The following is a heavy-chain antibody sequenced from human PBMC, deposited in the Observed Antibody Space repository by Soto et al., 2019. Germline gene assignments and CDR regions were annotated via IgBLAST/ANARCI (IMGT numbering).Heavy chain of an antibody. J-gene: IGHJ6*02. CDR3: ARGGYCIITSCPYYDYGLDV. CDR2: IWYDGYNK. Sequence: QVTLVESGGGVVQPGRSLRLSCAASGFTFNNYNMHWVRQAPGKGLEWVAGIWYDGYNKYYADSVKGRFTISRDNSKNTLYLQMDSLGAEDTALYYCARGGYCIITSCPYYDYGLDVWGQGTTVTFSS. D-gene: IGHD2-2*01. V-gene: IGHV3-33*01. CDR1: GFTFNNYN.